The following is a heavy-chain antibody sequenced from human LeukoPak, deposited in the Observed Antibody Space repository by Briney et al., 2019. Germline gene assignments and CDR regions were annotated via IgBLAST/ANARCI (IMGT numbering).Heavy chain of an antibody. Sequence: PSETLSLTCAVPGRSFSGYYWTWIRQPPGRGLEWIGEINHSGSTNYNPSLKSRVTISIDTSKNQLSLNLSSETAADTAVYYCARGRAQQLVLDFWGQGTLVTVSS. CDR3: ARGRAQQLVLDF. CDR1: GRSFSGYY. V-gene: IGHV4-34*01. CDR2: INHSGST. J-gene: IGHJ4*02. D-gene: IGHD6-13*01.